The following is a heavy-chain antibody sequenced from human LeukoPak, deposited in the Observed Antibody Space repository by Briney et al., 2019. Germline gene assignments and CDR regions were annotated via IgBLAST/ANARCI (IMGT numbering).Heavy chain of an antibody. CDR1: GGTFSSYA. Sequence: ASVKVSCKASGGTFSSYAISWVRQAPGQGLEWMGRIIPILGIANYAQKFQGRVTITADKSTSTDYMELRSLRSEDTAVYYCAREQRGYSGYANLAFDYWGQGTLVTVSS. V-gene: IGHV1-69*04. D-gene: IGHD5-12*01. CDR3: AREQRGYSGYANLAFDY. J-gene: IGHJ4*02. CDR2: IIPILGIA.